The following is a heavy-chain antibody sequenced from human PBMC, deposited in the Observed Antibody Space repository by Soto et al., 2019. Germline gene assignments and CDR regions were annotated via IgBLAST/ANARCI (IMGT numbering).Heavy chain of an antibody. Sequence: ASVKVSCKASGYTFTSYGISWVRQAPGQGLEWMGWISAYNGNTNYAQKLQGRVTMTTDTSTSTAYMERRSLRSDDSAVYYGARGHRTYNWFDPWGQGTLVTVSS. CDR2: ISAYNGNT. V-gene: IGHV1-18*01. CDR1: GYTFTSYG. CDR3: ARGHRTYNWFDP. J-gene: IGHJ5*02.